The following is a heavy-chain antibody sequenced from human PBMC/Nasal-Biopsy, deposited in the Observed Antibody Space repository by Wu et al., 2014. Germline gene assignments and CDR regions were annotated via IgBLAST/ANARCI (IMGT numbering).Heavy chain of an antibody. CDR2: ISGSGGSE. V-gene: IGHV3-23*02. D-gene: IGHD5-12*01. Sequence: LRLSCATSGFTFSSYGMHWVRQAPGKGLEWVSGISGSGGSEYYGESVKGRFIISRDNSKSTMYLQMNSLRVEDTAVYYCARDLYGFVDKGLEEDYWGQGTLVTVSS. J-gene: IGHJ4*02. CDR1: GFTFSSYG. CDR3: ARDLYGFVDKGLEEDY.